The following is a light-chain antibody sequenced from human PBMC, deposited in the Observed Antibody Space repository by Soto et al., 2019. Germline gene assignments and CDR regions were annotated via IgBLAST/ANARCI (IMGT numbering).Light chain of an antibody. V-gene: IGKV1-12*01. CDR1: QGVGTW. J-gene: IGKJ4*01. Sequence: DIQMTQSPSSVSASVGDRVTITCRARQGVGTWLAWYQQKPAEAPRFLIYTASTLHSGVPSRFGGSGSGTDFNLTITSLLPEDFATYYGEQGDSFPLSFGGGTKVESK. CDR3: EQGDSFPLS. CDR2: TAS.